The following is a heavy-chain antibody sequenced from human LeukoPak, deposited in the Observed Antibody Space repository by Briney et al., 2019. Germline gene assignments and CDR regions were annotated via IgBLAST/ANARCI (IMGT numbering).Heavy chain of an antibody. CDR1: GLTVSGNY. J-gene: IGHJ4*02. CDR2: IYTDGGT. Sequence: GGSLRLSCAASGLTVSGNYMTWVRQAPGKGLEWVSTIYTDGGTYYADSVKGRFTISRDESNNILYLKMNSLRGDDTAVYYCATRRRLSDYWGQGTLVTVSS. D-gene: IGHD2/OR15-2a*01. CDR3: ATRRRLSDY. V-gene: IGHV3-53*01.